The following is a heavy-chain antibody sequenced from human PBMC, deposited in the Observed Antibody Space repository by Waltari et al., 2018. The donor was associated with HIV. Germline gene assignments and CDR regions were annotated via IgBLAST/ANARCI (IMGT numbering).Heavy chain of an antibody. CDR1: GSGLTQLS. V-gene: IGHV1-24*01. D-gene: IGHD3-9*01. Sequence: QVVLIESGAEVKQPGGSVKVSCKVAGSGLTQLSMHWVRQAPGKGLEWMGGFDPEGDETIYAQKFQGRLSMTEDTSTDTAYMELRGLRSDDTAVYYCASNDRPVYFFDYWSHGTLVTVSS. CDR3: ASNDRPVYFFDY. CDR2: FDPEGDET. J-gene: IGHJ4*01.